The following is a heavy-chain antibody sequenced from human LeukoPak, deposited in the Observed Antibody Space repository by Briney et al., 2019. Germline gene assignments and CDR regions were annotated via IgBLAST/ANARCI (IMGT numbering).Heavy chain of an antibody. CDR2: INHSGST. D-gene: IGHD3-16*01. J-gene: IGHJ3*02. V-gene: IGHV4-34*01. CDR1: GGSFSGYY. CDR3: ARDRRLGDRGAFDI. Sequence: PSETLSLTCAVYGGSFSGYYWSWIRQPPGKGLEWIGEINHSGSTNYNPSLKSRVTISVDTSKNQFSLKVNSVTAADTAVYYCARDRRLGDRGAFDIWGQGTMVTVSS.